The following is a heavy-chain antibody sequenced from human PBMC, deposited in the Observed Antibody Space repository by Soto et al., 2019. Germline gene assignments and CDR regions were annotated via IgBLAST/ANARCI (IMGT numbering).Heavy chain of an antibody. CDR1: GGTFSSYG. D-gene: IGHD3-10*01. J-gene: IGHJ4*02. CDR2: ISAYNGNT. V-gene: IGHV1-18*01. Sequence: ASVKVSCKASGGTFSSYGISWVRQAPGQGLEWMGWISAYNGNTNYAQKLQGRVTMTTDTSTSTAYMELRSLRSDDTAVYYCARDLGYYYGSGSYYPSLYWGQGTLVTVSS. CDR3: ARDLGYYYGSGSYYPSLY.